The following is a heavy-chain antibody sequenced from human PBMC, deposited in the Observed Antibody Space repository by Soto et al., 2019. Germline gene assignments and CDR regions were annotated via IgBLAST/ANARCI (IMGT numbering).Heavy chain of an antibody. CDR3: ARHLSGYGYLYFEY. V-gene: IGHV4-39*01. Sequence: QLQLQESGPGLVKPSETQSLTCTVSGGSISSNSYYWAWIRQPPGKGLEWIGSGYHGGNTYYNPSHKSRVTISVDTYTNQFSLKLNSVTAADTAVYYCARHLSGYGYLYFEYWGQGLLVTVSS. CDR2: GYHGGNT. D-gene: IGHD5-18*01. J-gene: IGHJ4*02. CDR1: GGSISSNSYY.